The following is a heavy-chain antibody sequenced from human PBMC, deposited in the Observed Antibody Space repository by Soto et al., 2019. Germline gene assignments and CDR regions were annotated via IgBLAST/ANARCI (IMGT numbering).Heavy chain of an antibody. CDR1: GFTFSDYY. J-gene: IGHJ6*02. CDR2: ISSSSSYT. Sequence: PVGSLRISCAASGFTFSDYYMSWIRQAPGKGLEWVSYISSSSSYTNYADSVKGRFTISRDNAKNSLYLQMNSLRAEDTAVYYCARDRASFSARYYYYGMDVWGQGTTVTVSS. D-gene: IGHD3-10*01. CDR3: ARDRASFSARYYYYGMDV. V-gene: IGHV3-11*06.